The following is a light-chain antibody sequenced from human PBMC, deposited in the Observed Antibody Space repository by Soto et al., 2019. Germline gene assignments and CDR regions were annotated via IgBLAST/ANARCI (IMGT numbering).Light chain of an antibody. CDR1: SSDVGGYNY. CDR3: SSYAGSNNLYMV. J-gene: IGLJ2*01. V-gene: IGLV2-8*01. Sequence: QSALTQPPSASGSPGQSVTISCTGTSSDVGGYNYVSWYQQHPGKAPKLIISEVNKRPSGVPDRFSGSKSGNTASLTVSGLQAQDEADYYCSSYAGSNNLYMVFGGGTKLTVL. CDR2: EVN.